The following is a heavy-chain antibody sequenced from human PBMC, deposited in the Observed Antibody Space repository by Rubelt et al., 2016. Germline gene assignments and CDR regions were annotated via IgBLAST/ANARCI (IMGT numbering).Heavy chain of an antibody. CDR2: ISYDGSNK. CDR1: GFTFSSYG. CDR3: AKALQWLVPGDY. V-gene: IGHV3-30*18. J-gene: IGHJ4*02. Sequence: VQLVESGGGLVQPGRSLRLSCAASGFTFSSYGMHWVRQAPGKGLEWVAVISYDGSNKYYADSVKGRFTISGDNSKNTLYLQMNSLGAEDTAVYYCAKALQWLVPGDYWGQGTLVTVSS. D-gene: IGHD6-19*01.